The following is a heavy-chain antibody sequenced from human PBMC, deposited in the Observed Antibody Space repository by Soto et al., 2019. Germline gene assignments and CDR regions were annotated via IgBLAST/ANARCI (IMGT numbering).Heavy chain of an antibody. J-gene: IGHJ3*02. V-gene: IGHV3-33*01. CDR1: GFTFSSYG. CDR2: IWYDGSNK. D-gene: IGHD1-26*01. CDR3: ARAGSYFSVGAFDI. Sequence: AGGSLRLSCAASGFTFSSYGMHWVRQAPGKGLGWVAVIWYDGSNKYYADSVKGRFTISRDNSKNTLYLQMNSLRAEDTAVYYCARAGSYFSVGAFDIWGQGTMVTVSS.